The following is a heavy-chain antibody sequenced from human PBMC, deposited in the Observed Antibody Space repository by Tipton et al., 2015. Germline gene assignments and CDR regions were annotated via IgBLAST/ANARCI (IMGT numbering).Heavy chain of an antibody. J-gene: IGHJ4*02. V-gene: IGHV3-23*01. CDR2: ISGGADTT. CDR3: AKDRDYGGNSALDS. Sequence: SLRLSCAASGFTFNIFAMSWVRQAPGKGLEWVSAISGGADTTYYADSVKGRFTISRDNSKSTLFLHMSSLSVDDTAVYYCAKDRDYGGNSALDSWGQGTLVTVSS. CDR1: GFTFNIFA. D-gene: IGHD4-23*01.